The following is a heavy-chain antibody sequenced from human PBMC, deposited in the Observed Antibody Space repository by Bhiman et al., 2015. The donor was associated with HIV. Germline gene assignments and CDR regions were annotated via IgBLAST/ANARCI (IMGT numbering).Heavy chain of an antibody. D-gene: IGHD3-9*01. CDR3: ARDPVLPYFDWFLYGYYSDY. Sequence: EVQLLESGGGLVQPGGSLRLSCAASGFTFSSYAMSWVRQAPGKGLEWVSAISGSGGSTYYADSVKGRFTISRDNSKNTLYLQLNSLRTEDTAVYYCARDPVLPYFDWFLYGYYSDYWGQGTLVTVSS. J-gene: IGHJ4*02. V-gene: IGHV3-23*01. CDR2: ISGSGGST. CDR1: GFTFSSYA.